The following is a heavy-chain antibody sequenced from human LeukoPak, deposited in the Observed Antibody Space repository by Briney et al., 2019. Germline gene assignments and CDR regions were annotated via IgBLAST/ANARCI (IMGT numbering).Heavy chain of an antibody. CDR3: ARDAPTAYCSGGTCYFDY. V-gene: IGHV4-61*02. Sequence: TSQTLSLTCTVSGGSISSGAYYWSWIRQPAGKGLEWIGRIYTSGSTDYNPSLKSRVTISLDTSKNQFSLNLSSVTAADTALYYCARDAPTAYCSGGTCYFDYWGQGTLVTVSS. J-gene: IGHJ4*02. CDR2: IYTSGST. CDR1: GGSISSGAYY. D-gene: IGHD2-15*01.